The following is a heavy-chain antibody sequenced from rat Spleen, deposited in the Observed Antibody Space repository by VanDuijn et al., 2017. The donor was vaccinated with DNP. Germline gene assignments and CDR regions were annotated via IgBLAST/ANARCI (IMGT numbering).Heavy chain of an antibody. V-gene: IGHV5-31*01. CDR2: ITNTGGST. Sequence: EVQLVESGGGLVQPGRSLKLSCVASGFTFNNYWMTWIRQAPGKGLEWVASITNTGGSTYYPDSVKGRFTISRDNAKSTLYLQMNSLRSEDTATYYCTRAGIYYYSGDYYVMDAWGQGASVTVSS. J-gene: IGHJ4*01. D-gene: IGHD1-1*01. CDR1: GFTFNNYW. CDR3: TRAGIYYYSGDYYVMDA.